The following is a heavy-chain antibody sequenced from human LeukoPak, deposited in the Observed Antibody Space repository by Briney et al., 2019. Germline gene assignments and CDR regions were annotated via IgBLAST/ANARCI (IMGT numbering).Heavy chain of an antibody. CDR2: IIPIFGTA. Sequence: ASVKVSCKASGGTFSSYAISWVRQAPGQGLEWIGGIIPIFGTANYAQTFQGRVTITADESTSTAYMELSSLRSEDTAVYYCATAQLAAGTSGGGIDYWGQGTLVTVSS. CDR1: GGTFSSYA. CDR3: ATAQLAAGTSGGGIDY. V-gene: IGHV1-69*13. D-gene: IGHD6-13*01. J-gene: IGHJ4*02.